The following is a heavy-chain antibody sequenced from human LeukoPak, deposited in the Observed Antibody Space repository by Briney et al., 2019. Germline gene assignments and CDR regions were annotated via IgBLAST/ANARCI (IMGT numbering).Heavy chain of an antibody. CDR2: INPNSGDT. CDR3: ARGSPTYGSGSYPRAFYAFDI. Sequence: ASVKVSCKASGYILTDYYMHWVRQAPGQGLEWMGWINPNSGDTNYAQKFQGRVTMTRDTSISTVYMELSRLRSDDTAVYYCARGSPTYGSGSYPRAFYAFDIWGQGTMVTVSS. J-gene: IGHJ3*02. D-gene: IGHD3-10*01. CDR1: GYILTDYY. V-gene: IGHV1-2*02.